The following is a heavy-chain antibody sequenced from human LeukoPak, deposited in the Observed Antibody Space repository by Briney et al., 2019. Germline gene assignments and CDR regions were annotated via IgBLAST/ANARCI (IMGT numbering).Heavy chain of an antibody. Sequence: GGSLRLSCAASGFTFSSYWMSWVRQAPGKGLEWVANIKQDGSEKYYVDSVKGRFTISRDNAKNSLYLQMNSLRAEDTAVYYCARDDQYYDFWSGYFKSGRVGAFDIWGQGTMVTVSS. CDR2: IKQDGSEK. J-gene: IGHJ3*02. CDR1: GFTFSSYW. D-gene: IGHD3-3*01. V-gene: IGHV3-7*01. CDR3: ARDDQYYDFWSGYFKSGRVGAFDI.